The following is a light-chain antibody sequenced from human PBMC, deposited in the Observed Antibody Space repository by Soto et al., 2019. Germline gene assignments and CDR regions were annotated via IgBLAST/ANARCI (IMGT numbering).Light chain of an antibody. J-gene: IGKJ4*02. V-gene: IGKV3-11*01. CDR3: QQRNNWPLT. CDR2: EAS. CDR1: QSVSIY. Sequence: DIVLTQSPATLSLSPGERATISCRASQSVSIYLAWYQQRPGQAPMLLIYEASVRDTGIPARFSGSCSGTAFTLVISSLDREDSAVYYCQQRNNWPLTFGGGTKVEIK.